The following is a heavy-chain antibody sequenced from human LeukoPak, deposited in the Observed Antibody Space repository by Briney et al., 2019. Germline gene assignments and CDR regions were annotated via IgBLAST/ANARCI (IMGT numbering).Heavy chain of an antibody. CDR1: GFTFSSYA. D-gene: IGHD2-2*01. CDR3: AKDRSSSTLYYYYGMDV. Sequence: PGGSLRLSCAASGFTFSSYAMSWVRQAPGKGLEWVSGISGSGGSTYYADSVKGRFTISRDNSKNTLYLQMNSLRAEDTAVYYCAKDRSSSTLYYYYGMDVWGQGTTVTVSS. V-gene: IGHV3-23*01. CDR2: ISGSGGST. J-gene: IGHJ6*02.